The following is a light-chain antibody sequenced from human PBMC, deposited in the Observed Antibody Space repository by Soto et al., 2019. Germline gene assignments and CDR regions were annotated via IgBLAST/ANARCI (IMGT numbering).Light chain of an antibody. CDR3: QSYDSRLSGWV. CDR1: SSNIGAGYG. Sequence: QSVLTQPPSVSGAPGQRVTISCTGSSSNIGAGYGVHWYQQLPGTAPKLLIYGNSNRPSGVPDRFSGSKSGTSASLAITGLQAEDEADYYCQSYDSRLSGWVFGGGTKQTVL. CDR2: GNS. J-gene: IGLJ3*02. V-gene: IGLV1-40*01.